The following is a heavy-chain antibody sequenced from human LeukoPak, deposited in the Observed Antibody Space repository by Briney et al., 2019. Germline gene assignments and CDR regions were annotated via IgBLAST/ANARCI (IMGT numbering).Heavy chain of an antibody. CDR3: ARAMNTAMVNGGDY. J-gene: IGHJ4*02. Sequence: SVKVSCKASGGTFSSYAISWVRQAPGPGLEWKGSIIPIFGIANYAQKFQGRVTITADKSTSTAYMELSSLRSEDTAVYYCARAMNTAMVNGGDYWGQGTLVTVSS. CDR2: IIPIFGIA. CDR1: GGTFSSYA. V-gene: IGHV1-69*04. D-gene: IGHD5-18*01.